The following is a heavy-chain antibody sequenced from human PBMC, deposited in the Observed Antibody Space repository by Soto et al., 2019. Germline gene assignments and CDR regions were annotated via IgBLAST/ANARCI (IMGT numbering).Heavy chain of an antibody. D-gene: IGHD3-10*01. CDR3: ARHYNSGSYPLDY. V-gene: IGHV4-59*08. Sequence: PSETLSLTCTVSGGSVSGYYWGWIRQPPGRGLEYIGYIYSSGSTNYNPSLKSRVTMSVDTSKNQLSLILNSVTAADTATYYCARHYNSGSYPLDYWGPGTLVTVSS. CDR2: IYSSGST. CDR1: GGSVSGYY. J-gene: IGHJ4*02.